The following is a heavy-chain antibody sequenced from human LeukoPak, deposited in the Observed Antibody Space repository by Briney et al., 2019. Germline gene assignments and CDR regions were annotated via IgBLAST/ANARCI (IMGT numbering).Heavy chain of an antibody. Sequence: PSETLSLTCTVSGGSISSYYWSWIRQPPGKGLEWIGYIYYSGSTNYNPSLKSRVTISVDTSKNQFSLKLSSVTAADTAVYCCARGVVVVTADYFDYWGQGTLVTVSS. V-gene: IGHV4-59*01. J-gene: IGHJ4*02. CDR2: IYYSGST. CDR3: ARGVVVVTADYFDY. D-gene: IGHD2-21*02. CDR1: GGSISSYY.